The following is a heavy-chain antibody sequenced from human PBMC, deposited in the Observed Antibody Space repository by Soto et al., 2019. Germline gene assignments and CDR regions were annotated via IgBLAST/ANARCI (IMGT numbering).Heavy chain of an antibody. CDR2: IWYDGSNK. D-gene: IGHD4-17*01. CDR1: GFTFSSYG. J-gene: IGHJ4*02. V-gene: IGHV3-33*01. Sequence: GGSLRLSCAASGFTFSSYGMHWVRQAPGKGLEWVAVIWYDGSNKYYADSVKGRFTISRDNSKNTLYLQMNSLRAEDTAVYYCARDGPNGAWADYWGQGTLVTVS. CDR3: ARDGPNGAWADY.